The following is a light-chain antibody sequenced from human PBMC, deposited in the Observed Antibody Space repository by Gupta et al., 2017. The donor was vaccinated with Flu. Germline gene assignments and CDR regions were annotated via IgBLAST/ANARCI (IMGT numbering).Light chain of an antibody. CDR1: SSDIGSYNR. J-gene: IGLJ1*01. CDR2: EVT. CDR3: SSYTSSSNYV. Sequence: QSALTQPPSVSGSPCQSVTISCTGTSSDIGSYNRVSWYHQPPGTAPKLVIYEVTNRPAGVPNRFSGSKSGNTASLTISGRKAEDEADYYCSSYTSSSNYVFGTGTKVTVL. V-gene: IGLV2-18*02.